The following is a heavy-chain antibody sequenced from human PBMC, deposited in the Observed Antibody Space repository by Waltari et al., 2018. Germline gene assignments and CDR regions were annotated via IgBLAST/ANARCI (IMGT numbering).Heavy chain of an antibody. D-gene: IGHD3-10*01. Sequence: QVQLVQSGAEVKKPGASMKVSCKASGYTFPGSYIHWVRQAPGQGLEWLGWINPNSGGTNYAQRFQDRVTMTRDTSINTAFMELSRLRSDDMAEYYCARGGGDYYGSGSHYYFDYWGQGTLVTVSS. CDR1: GYTFPGSY. CDR2: INPNSGGT. V-gene: IGHV1-2*02. CDR3: ARGGGDYYGSGSHYYFDY. J-gene: IGHJ4*02.